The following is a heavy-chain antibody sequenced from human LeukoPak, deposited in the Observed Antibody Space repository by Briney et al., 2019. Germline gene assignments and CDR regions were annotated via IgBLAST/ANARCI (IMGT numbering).Heavy chain of an antibody. CDR1: GGSISSSSYY. CDR3: ARHAGQWLDLIDY. V-gene: IGHV4-39*01. J-gene: IGHJ4*02. Sequence: PSETLSLTCTVSGGSISSSSYYWGWIRQPPGKGLEWIGSIYYSGSAYYNPSLKSRVTISVDTSKNQFSLKLSSVTAADTAVYYRARHAGQWLDLIDYWGQGTLVTVSS. D-gene: IGHD6-19*01. CDR2: IYYSGSA.